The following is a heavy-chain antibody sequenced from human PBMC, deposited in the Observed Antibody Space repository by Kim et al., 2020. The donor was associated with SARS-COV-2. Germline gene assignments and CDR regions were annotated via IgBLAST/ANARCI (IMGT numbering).Heavy chain of an antibody. Sequence: GGSLRLSCAASGFTFSNYAMSWVRQAPGKGLEWVSVISGSGDSTYYADSVKGRFTISRDSSKNTLYLQMNSLRAEDTAVYYCAKGNSGSCYSALDYWGQGTLVTVSS. CDR1: GFTFSNYA. CDR3: AKGNSGSCYSALDY. J-gene: IGHJ4*02. D-gene: IGHD2-15*01. CDR2: ISGSGDST. V-gene: IGHV3-23*01.